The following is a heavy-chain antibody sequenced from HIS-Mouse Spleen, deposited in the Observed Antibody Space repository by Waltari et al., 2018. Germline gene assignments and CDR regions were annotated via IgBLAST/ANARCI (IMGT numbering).Heavy chain of an antibody. CDR3: ARDSVTHFDY. D-gene: IGHD5-18*01. Sequence: QVQLVQSGAEVKKPGASVKVSCKASGYTFTSYGISWVRQAPGQGLEWMGRISAYNGKANDAQKLQGRGTMTTETATSTANMELRSLRSDDTAVYYCARDSVTHFDYWGQGTLVTVSS. V-gene: IGHV1-18*01. J-gene: IGHJ4*02. CDR2: ISAYNGKA. CDR1: GYTFTSYG.